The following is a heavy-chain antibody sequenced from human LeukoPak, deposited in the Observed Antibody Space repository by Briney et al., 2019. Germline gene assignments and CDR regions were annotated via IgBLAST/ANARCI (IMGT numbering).Heavy chain of an antibody. CDR2: ISYDGTNT. V-gene: IGHV3-30*18. Sequence: PGGSLRLSCPASGFTFSNYGMHWVRQAPGKGLEWVAVISYDGTNTYYIDSVKGRFTISRDNSENTLYLQMNSLRAEDTALYYCAKMISRWELPSDYWGQGALVTVSS. CDR3: AKMISRWELPSDY. CDR1: GFTFSNYG. D-gene: IGHD1-26*01. J-gene: IGHJ4*02.